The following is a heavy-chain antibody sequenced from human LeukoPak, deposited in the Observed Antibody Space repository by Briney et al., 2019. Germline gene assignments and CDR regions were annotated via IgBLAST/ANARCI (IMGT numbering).Heavy chain of an antibody. J-gene: IGHJ5*02. Sequence: PSETLSLTCAVYGGSFSGYYWSWIRQPPGKGLEWIGEINHSGTANYNPSLKSRVTMSVDTSKNQFSLKLSSVTAADTAVYYCARGLTFRGSGYDLGWFDPWGQGTLVTVSS. D-gene: IGHD5-12*01. V-gene: IGHV4-34*01. CDR3: ARGLTFRGSGYDLGWFDP. CDR1: GGSFSGYY. CDR2: INHSGTA.